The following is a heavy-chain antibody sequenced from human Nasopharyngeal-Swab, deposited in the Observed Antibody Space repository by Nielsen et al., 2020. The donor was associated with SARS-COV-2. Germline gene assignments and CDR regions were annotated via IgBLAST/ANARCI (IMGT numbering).Heavy chain of an antibody. J-gene: IGHJ5*02. CDR2: ISWNSGTI. V-gene: IGHV3-9*01. Sequence: SLKISCAASGFTFDDYAMHWVRQAPGKSLEWVSGISWNSGTIGYADSVKGRFTISRDNAKNSLFLQMNSLRTEDTALYYCARDAARSWYNWFDPWGQGTLVTVSS. CDR1: GFTFDDYA. D-gene: IGHD6-13*01. CDR3: ARDAARSWYNWFDP.